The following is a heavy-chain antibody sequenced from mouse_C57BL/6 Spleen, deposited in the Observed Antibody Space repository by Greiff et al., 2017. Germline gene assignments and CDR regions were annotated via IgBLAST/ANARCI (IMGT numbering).Heavy chain of an antibody. J-gene: IGHJ4*01. Sequence: VKLMESGPGLVQPSQSLSITCTVSGFSLTSYGVHWVRQSPGKGLEWLGVIWRGGSTDYNAAFMSRLSITKDNSKSQVFFKMNSLQADDTAIYYCAKNPPTVRDAMDYWGQGTSVTVSS. V-gene: IGHV2-5*01. CDR2: IWRGGST. D-gene: IGHD1-1*01. CDR3: AKNPPTVRDAMDY. CDR1: GFSLTSYG.